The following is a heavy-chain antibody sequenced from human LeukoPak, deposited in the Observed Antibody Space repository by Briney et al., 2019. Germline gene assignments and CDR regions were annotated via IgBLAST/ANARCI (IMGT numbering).Heavy chain of an antibody. CDR1: GGSISSYY. V-gene: IGHV4-59*01. J-gene: IGHJ3*02. D-gene: IGHD3-10*01. Sequence: RSSETLSLTCTVSGGSISSYYWSWIRQPPGKGLEWIGYIYYSGSTNYNPSLKSRVTISVDTSKNQFSLKLSSVTAADTAVYYCARPLMVRGVIRVDAFEIWGQGTMVTVSS. CDR3: ARPLMVRGVIRVDAFEI. CDR2: IYYSGST.